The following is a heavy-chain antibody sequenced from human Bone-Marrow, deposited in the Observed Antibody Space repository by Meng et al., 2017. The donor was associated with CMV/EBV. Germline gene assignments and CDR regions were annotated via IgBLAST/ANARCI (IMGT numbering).Heavy chain of an antibody. CDR2: MNFNSANT. CDR3: ARGYSGYDLHPDYRYYYYYGMDV. D-gene: IGHD5-12*01. Sequence: ASVKVSCKASGNTFSGYDINWVRQATGQGLEWMGWMNFNSANTGYAQKFQGRVFMTRNTSTSTAYMELSSLRSEDTAVYYCARGYSGYDLHPDYRYYYYYGMDVWGQGTTVTVSS. V-gene: IGHV1-8*01. CDR1: GNTFSGYD. J-gene: IGHJ6*02.